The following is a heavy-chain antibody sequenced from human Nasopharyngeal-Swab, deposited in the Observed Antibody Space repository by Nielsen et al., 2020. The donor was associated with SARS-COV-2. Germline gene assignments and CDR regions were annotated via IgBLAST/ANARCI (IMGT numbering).Heavy chain of an antibody. D-gene: IGHD4-23*01. J-gene: IGHJ4*02. Sequence: GESLKISCVASGFIFSSYSMNWVRQAPGKGLEWVSYISSAGTSIYYADSVKGRFTISRDNAKDSLYMQMNSLRAEDTAVYYCAREDYGGNIDCWGQGTLVTVSS. CDR1: GFIFSSYS. V-gene: IGHV3-48*01. CDR3: AREDYGGNIDC. CDR2: ISSAGTSI.